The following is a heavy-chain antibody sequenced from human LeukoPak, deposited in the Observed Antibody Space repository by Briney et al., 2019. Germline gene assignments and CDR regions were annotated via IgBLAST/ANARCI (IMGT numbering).Heavy chain of an antibody. V-gene: IGHV1-8*01. J-gene: IGHJ6*02. CDR3: VLFGAYYYDSSGSYYYGMDV. CDR1: GYTFTSYD. Sequence: PRASVKVSCKASGYTFTSYDINWVRQATGQGLEWMGWMNPNSGNTGYAQKFQGRVTMTRNTSISTAYMELSSLRSEDTAVYYCVLFGAYYYDSSGSYYYGMDVWGQGTTVTVSS. D-gene: IGHD3-22*01. CDR2: MNPNSGNT.